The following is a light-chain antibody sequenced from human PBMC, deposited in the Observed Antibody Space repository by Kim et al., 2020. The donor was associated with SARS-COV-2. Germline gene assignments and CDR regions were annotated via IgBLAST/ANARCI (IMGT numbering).Light chain of an antibody. Sequence: QSIPISCTGTSSDAGDYNYVSWYQQHPGIAPKLMIYDVGKRPSGVSNRFSGSKSGNTASLTISGLQAEDEADYYCSSYISSSTFVVFGGGTKLTVL. V-gene: IGLV2-14*04. CDR3: SSYISSSTFVV. CDR2: DVG. CDR1: SSDAGDYNY. J-gene: IGLJ2*01.